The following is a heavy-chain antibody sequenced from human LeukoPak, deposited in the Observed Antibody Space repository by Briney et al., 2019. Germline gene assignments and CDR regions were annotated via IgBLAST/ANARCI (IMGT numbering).Heavy chain of an antibody. V-gene: IGHV4-30-2*01. D-gene: IGHD3-9*01. CDR2: IYHSGST. J-gene: IGHJ6*02. CDR1: GGSISSGGYS. Sequence: SETLSLTCAVSGGSISSGGYSWSWLRQPPGKGVEWIGYIYHSGSTYYNPSLKSRDTISVNRSKNQFSLKLSSVTAADTAVYYCARSGPGYDILTGYYMAPLDVWGQGTTVTVSS. CDR3: ARSGPGYDILTGYYMAPLDV.